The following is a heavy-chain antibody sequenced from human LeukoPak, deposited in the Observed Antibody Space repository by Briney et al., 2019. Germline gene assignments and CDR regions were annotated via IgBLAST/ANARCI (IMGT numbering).Heavy chain of an antibody. CDR3: AREQHEANWFDP. CDR2: INPSGDST. Sequence: ASVKVSCKASGNTFTSYYIHWVRQAPGQGLEWMGIINPSGDSTNYAQKLQGRVTLTRDTSTSTVYMELSSLRSDDTAVYYCAREQHEANWFDPWGQGTLVTVSS. V-gene: IGHV1-46*01. J-gene: IGHJ5*02. CDR1: GNTFTSYY.